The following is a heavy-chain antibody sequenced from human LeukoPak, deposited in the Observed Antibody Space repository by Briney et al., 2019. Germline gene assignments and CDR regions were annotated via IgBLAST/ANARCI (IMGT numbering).Heavy chain of an antibody. D-gene: IGHD2-2*02. CDR3: ARGAPEPGHCSSTSCYTDAFDI. CDR1: GYTFSGYY. CDR2: MNPNSGGT. J-gene: IGHJ3*02. Sequence: ASVKVSCKASGYTFSGYYMHWVRQAPGQGLEWMGWMNPNSGGTNYAQKFQGRVTMTRDTSISTAHMELNGLRSDDTAVYYCARGAPEPGHCSSTSCYTDAFDIWGQGTMVTVSS. V-gene: IGHV1-2*02.